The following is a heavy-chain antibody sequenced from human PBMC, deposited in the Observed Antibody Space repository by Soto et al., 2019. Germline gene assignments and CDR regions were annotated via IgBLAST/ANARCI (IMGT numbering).Heavy chain of an antibody. J-gene: IGHJ4*02. Sequence: SETLSLTCTVSGGSISSYYWSWIRQPPGKGLEWIGYIYYSGSTNYNPSLKSRVTISVDTSKNQFSLKLSSVTAADTAVYYCASQLYYDFWSGPDYWGQGTLVTVSS. D-gene: IGHD3-3*01. CDR1: GGSISSYY. V-gene: IGHV4-59*01. CDR3: ASQLYYDFWSGPDY. CDR2: IYYSGST.